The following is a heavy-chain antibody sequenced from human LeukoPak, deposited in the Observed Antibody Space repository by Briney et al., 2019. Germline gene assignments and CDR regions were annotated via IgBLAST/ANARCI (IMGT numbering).Heavy chain of an antibody. J-gene: IGHJ4*02. D-gene: IGHD2-15*01. CDR3: ARGGYCSGGSCFKGPYYFDY. CDR1: GFTFSSYW. CDR2: IKQDGSEK. Sequence: GGSLRLSCAASGFTFSSYWMSWVRQAPGKGLEWVANIKQDGSEKYYVDSVKGRFTISRDNAKNSLYLQMNSLRAEDTAVYYCARGGYCSGGSCFKGPYYFDYWGQGTLVTVSS. V-gene: IGHV3-7*01.